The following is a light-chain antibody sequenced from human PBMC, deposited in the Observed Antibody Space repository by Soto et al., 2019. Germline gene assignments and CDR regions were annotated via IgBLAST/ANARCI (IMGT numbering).Light chain of an antibody. CDR1: QSISNS. J-gene: IGKJ5*01. Sequence: EIVLTQSPDTLSLSPGERATLPCRASQSISNSLAWYQQQPGQAPRLLIYDASNRATGIPARFSGSGSGTDFTLSISSLEPEDFAVYYCQQRSDWPPGFGQGTRLEI. V-gene: IGKV3-11*01. CDR2: DAS. CDR3: QQRSDWPPG.